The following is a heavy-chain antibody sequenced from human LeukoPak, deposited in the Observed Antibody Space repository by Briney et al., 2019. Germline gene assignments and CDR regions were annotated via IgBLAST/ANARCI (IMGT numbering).Heavy chain of an antibody. CDR3: ARVYDYGDYAPFDN. J-gene: IGHJ4*02. CDR2: ISSSGSTI. Sequence: GGSLRLSCAASGFTFSSYEMNWVRQAPGKGLEWVSYISSSGSTIYYADSVKGRFTISRDNAKNSLYLQMNSLRAEDTAVYYCARVYDYGDYAPFDNWGQGTLVTVSS. V-gene: IGHV3-48*03. CDR1: GFTFSSYE. D-gene: IGHD4-17*01.